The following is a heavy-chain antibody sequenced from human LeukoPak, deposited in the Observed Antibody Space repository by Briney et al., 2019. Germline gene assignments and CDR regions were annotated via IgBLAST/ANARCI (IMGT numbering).Heavy chain of an antibody. CDR2: INHSGST. D-gene: IGHD5-24*01. CDR1: GGSFSGYY. Sequence: SETLSLTCAVYGGSFSGYYWSWIRQPPGKGLEWIGEINHSGSTNYIPSLKSRVTISVDTSKNQFSLKLSSVTAADTAVYYCARSPPRWLQLDHDAFDIWGQGTMVTVSS. J-gene: IGHJ3*02. V-gene: IGHV4-34*01. CDR3: ARSPPRWLQLDHDAFDI.